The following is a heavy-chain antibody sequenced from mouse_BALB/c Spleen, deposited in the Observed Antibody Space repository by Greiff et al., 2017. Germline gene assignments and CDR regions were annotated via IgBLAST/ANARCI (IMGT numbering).Heavy chain of an antibody. Sequence: EVQLQQSGAELVKPGASVKLSCTASGFNIKDTYMHWVKQRPEQGLEWIGRIDPANGNTKYDPKFQGKATITADTSSNTAYLQLSSLTSEDTAVYYCAPAYYGNPVYFDYWGQGTTLTVSS. D-gene: IGHD2-10*01. CDR1: GFNIKDTY. V-gene: IGHV14-3*02. CDR3: APAYYGNPVYFDY. J-gene: IGHJ2*01. CDR2: IDPANGNT.